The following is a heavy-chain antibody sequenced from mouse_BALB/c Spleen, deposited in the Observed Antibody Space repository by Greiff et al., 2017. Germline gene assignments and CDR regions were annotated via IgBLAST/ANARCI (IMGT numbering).Heavy chain of an antibody. D-gene: IGHD2-4*01. Sequence: EVMLVESGGGLVKPGGSLKLSCAASGFTFSSYTMSWVRQTPEKRLEWVAYISNGGGSTYYPDTVKGRFTISRDNAKNTLYLQMSSLKSEDTAMYYCATYDYDSWFAYWGQGTLVTVSA. CDR2: ISNGGGST. J-gene: IGHJ3*01. CDR3: ATYDYDSWFAY. V-gene: IGHV5-12-2*01. CDR1: GFTFSSYT.